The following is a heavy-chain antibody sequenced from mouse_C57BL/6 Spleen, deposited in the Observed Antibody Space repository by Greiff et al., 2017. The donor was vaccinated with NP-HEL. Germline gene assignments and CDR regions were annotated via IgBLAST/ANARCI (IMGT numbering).Heavy chain of an antibody. Sequence: EVMLVESEGGLVQPGSSMKLSCTASGFTFSDYYLAWVRQVPEKGLEWVANINYDGSSNYYLDSLKSRFIISRDNAKNILYLQMSSLKSEDTATYYCARDILYSNYAHYFDYWGQGTTLTVSS. J-gene: IGHJ2*01. CDR1: GFTFSDYY. CDR3: ARDILYSNYAHYFDY. V-gene: IGHV5-16*01. D-gene: IGHD2-5*01. CDR2: INYDGSSN.